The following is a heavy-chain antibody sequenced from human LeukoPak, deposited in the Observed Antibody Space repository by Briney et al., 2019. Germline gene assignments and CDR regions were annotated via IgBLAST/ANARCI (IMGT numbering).Heavy chain of an antibody. D-gene: IGHD3-16*02. CDR2: IYYSGST. CDR1: GGSISSSSYY. J-gene: IGHJ4*02. V-gene: IGHV4-39*07. CDR3: ARVHDYVWGSYREGEVFDY. Sequence: SETLSLTCTVSGGSISSSSYYWGWIRQPPGKGLERIGSIYYSGSTYYNPSLKSRVTISVDTSKNQFSLKLSSVTAADTAVYYCARVHDYVWGSYREGEVFDYWGQGTLVTVSS.